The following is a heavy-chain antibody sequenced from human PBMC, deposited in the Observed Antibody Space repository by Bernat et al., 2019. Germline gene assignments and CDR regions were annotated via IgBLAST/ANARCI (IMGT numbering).Heavy chain of an antibody. Sequence: EVQLLESGGGLVQPGGSLRLSCAASGFTFSNYAMSWVRQAPGRGLEWVSAISGSGGSTYYADSVKGRFTISRDNSKNTLYLQMNSLRAGDTAVYYCAKSGRITLLQEIIPNFDYWGQGTLVTVSS. J-gene: IGHJ4*02. CDR3: AKSGRITLLQEIIPNFDY. CDR1: GFTFSNYA. CDR2: ISGSGGST. D-gene: IGHD3-10*01. V-gene: IGHV3-23*01.